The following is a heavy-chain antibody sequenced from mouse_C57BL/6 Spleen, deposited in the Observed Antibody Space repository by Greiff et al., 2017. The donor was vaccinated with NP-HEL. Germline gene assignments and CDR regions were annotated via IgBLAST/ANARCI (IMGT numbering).Heavy chain of an antibody. CDR1: GFTFSDYG. Sequence: EVQGVESGGGLVKPGGSLKLSCAASGFTFSDYGMHWVRQAPEKGLEWVAYISNGSSTIYYADTVKGRFTISRDNAKNTLFLQMTSLRSEDTAMYYCAREGLPLAMDYWGQGTSVTVSS. CDR2: ISNGSSTI. J-gene: IGHJ4*01. V-gene: IGHV5-17*01. CDR3: AREGLPLAMDY.